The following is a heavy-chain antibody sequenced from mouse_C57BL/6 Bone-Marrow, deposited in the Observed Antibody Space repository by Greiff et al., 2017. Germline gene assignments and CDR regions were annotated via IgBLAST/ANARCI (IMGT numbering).Heavy chain of an antibody. J-gene: IGHJ1*03. CDR2: IYPGNSDT. Sequence: VQLQQSGTVLARPGASVKMSCKTSGYTFTSYWMHWVKQRPGQGLEWIGAIYPGNSDTSYNQKFKGKAKLTAVTSASTAYMELSSLTNEDSAVYYCTKDGSYPWYFDVWGTGTTVTVSS. V-gene: IGHV1-5*01. D-gene: IGHD2-3*01. CDR1: GYTFTSYW. CDR3: TKDGSYPWYFDV.